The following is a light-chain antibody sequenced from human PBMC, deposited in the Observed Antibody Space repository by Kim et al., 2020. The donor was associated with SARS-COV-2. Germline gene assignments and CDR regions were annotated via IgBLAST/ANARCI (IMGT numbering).Light chain of an antibody. CDR3: QQYNNWLWT. V-gene: IGKV3-15*01. J-gene: IGKJ1*01. CDR2: GAS. CDR1: QSVRSN. Sequence: VSPRERATLSCTASQSVRSNLAWYQQKPGQAPRLLIYGASTRATGIPARFSGSGSGTEFTLTISRLQSEDFAVYYCQQYNNWLWTFGQGTKVDIK.